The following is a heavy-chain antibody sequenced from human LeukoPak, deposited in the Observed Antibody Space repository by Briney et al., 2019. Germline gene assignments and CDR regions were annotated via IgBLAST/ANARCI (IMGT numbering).Heavy chain of an antibody. Sequence: ASVKVSCKASGGTFSSYAISWVRQAPGQGLEWMGRIIPILGIANYAQKFQGRVTITADKSTSTAYMELSSLRSEDTAVYYCARGAGTPYYANWFDPWGQGTLVTVSS. CDR3: ARGAGTPYYANWFDP. CDR1: GGTFSSYA. D-gene: IGHD3-3*01. J-gene: IGHJ5*02. V-gene: IGHV1-69*04. CDR2: IIPILGIA.